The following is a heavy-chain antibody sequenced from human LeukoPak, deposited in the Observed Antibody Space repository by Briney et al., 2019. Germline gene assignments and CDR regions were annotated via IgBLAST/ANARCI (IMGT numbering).Heavy chain of an antibody. V-gene: IGHV3-23*01. CDR2: ISDNGET. D-gene: IGHD7-27*01. Sequence: PGGSLRLSCAASGLSFSTFAMSWVRQGPARGLEWVSSISDNGETFYADSVKGRFTLSTDVSRNTVYFQLNNLSVEDAAVYYYSGASWVSSTDAVRWGGGTLLSVPS. CDR1: GLSFSTFA. CDR3: SGASWVSSTDAVR. J-gene: IGHJ4*02.